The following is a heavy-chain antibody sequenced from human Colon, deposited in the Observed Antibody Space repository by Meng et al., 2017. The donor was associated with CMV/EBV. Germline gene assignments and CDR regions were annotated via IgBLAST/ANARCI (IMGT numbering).Heavy chain of an antibody. Sequence: GGSLRLSCAASGFTFSSYAMHWVRQAPGKGLEWVSAISGSGGSTYYADSVKGRFTISRDNSKNTLYLQMNSLRAEDTAVYYCAKGGVYSSTWGDYWGQGTLVTVSS. CDR1: GFTFSSYA. D-gene: IGHD6-13*01. J-gene: IGHJ4*02. CDR2: ISGSGGST. V-gene: IGHV3-23*01. CDR3: AKGGVYSSTWGDY.